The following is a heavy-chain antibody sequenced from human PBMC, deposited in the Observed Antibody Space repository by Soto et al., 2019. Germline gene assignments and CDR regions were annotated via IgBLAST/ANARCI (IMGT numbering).Heavy chain of an antibody. V-gene: IGHV1-18*01. J-gene: IGHJ4*02. CDR2: ISAHNGNT. Sequence: QVHLVQSGAEVKKPGASVKVSCKGSGYDFTTYGITWVRQAPGQGLEWMAWISAHNGNTDYAQKLQGRVTVTRDKSTSTAYMELRSLRSDDKAMYYCARGRYGDYWGQGALVTVSS. CDR1: GYDFTTYG. D-gene: IGHD1-1*01. CDR3: ARGRYGDY.